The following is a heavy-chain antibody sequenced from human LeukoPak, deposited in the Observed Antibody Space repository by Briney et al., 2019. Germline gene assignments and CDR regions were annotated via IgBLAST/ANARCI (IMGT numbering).Heavy chain of an antibody. V-gene: IGHV1-2*02. Sequence: GASVKVSCKASGYTFTGYYMHWVRQAPGQGLEWMGWINPNSGGTNYAQKFQGRVTMTRDASISTAYMELSRLRSDDTAVYYCARWSSSWYNFDYWGQGTLVTVSS. D-gene: IGHD6-13*01. CDR1: GYTFTGYY. CDR3: ARWSSSWYNFDY. CDR2: INPNSGGT. J-gene: IGHJ4*02.